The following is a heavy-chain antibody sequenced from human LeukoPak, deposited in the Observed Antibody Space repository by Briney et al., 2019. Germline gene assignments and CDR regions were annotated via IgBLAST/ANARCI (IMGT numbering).Heavy chain of an antibody. J-gene: IGHJ4*02. D-gene: IGHD3-9*01. CDR3: ARGHYDVLAASYKRTPDY. CDR1: GFTFNTFN. CDR2: ITSGGDDI. V-gene: IGHV3-21*01. Sequence: GGSLRLSCAASGFTFNTFNMNWVRQAPGKGLEWVSCITSGGDDIYYADSVKGRFTTSSDNAKNSLSLQLNSLRVEDTAVYYCARGHYDVLAASYKRTPDYWGQGTLVTVSS.